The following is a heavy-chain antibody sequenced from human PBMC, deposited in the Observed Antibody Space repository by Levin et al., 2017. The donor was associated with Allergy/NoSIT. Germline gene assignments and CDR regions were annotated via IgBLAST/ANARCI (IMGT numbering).Heavy chain of an antibody. CDR2: IYWDDDK. D-gene: IGHD3-9*01. Sequence: SGPTLVKPTQTLTLTCTFSGFSLSPSGVGVGWIRQPPGKALEWLALIYWDDDKRYSPSLKSRLTITKDTSKNQVVLTMTNMDPVDTATYYCAHRSIRYLDWLPQDGGAAFDIWGQGTMVTVSS. J-gene: IGHJ3*02. V-gene: IGHV2-5*02. CDR1: GFSLSPSGVG. CDR3: AHRSIRYLDWLPQDGGAAFDI.